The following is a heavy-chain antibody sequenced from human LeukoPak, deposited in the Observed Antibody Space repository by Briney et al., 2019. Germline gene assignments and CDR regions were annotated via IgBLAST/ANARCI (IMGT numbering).Heavy chain of an antibody. CDR1: KYTFTGYY. J-gene: IGHJ5*02. D-gene: IGHD3-10*01. Sequence: ASVKVSCKASKYTFTGYYMHWVRQAPGQGLEWMGWINPNSGGTNYAQKFQGRVTMTRDTSISTAYMELSRLRSDDTAVYYCARRITMVRGVISQSNWFDPWGQGTLVTVSS. V-gene: IGHV1-2*02. CDR3: ARRITMVRGVISQSNWFDP. CDR2: INPNSGGT.